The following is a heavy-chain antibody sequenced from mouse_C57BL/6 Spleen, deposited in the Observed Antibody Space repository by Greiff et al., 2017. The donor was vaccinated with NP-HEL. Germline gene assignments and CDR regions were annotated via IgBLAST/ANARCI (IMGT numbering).Heavy chain of an antibody. Sequence: EVQLQQSGPELVKPGASVKMSCKASGYTFTDYNMHWVKQSHGKSLEWIGYINPNNGGTSYNQKFKGKATLTVNKSSSTAYMELRSLTSEDSAVYDCARRIYYDYDGYAMDYWGQGTSVTVSS. CDR2: INPNNGGT. CDR3: ARRIYYDYDGYAMDY. D-gene: IGHD2-4*01. V-gene: IGHV1-22*01. J-gene: IGHJ4*01. CDR1: GYTFTDYN.